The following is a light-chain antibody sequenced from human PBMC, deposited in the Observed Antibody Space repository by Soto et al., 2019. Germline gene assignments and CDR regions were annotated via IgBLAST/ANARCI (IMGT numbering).Light chain of an antibody. CDR1: QSVSSSS. CDR2: GAS. Sequence: EIVLTQSPGTLSLSPGERATLSCRASQSVSSSSLAWYQQRPGQAPRLLIYGASIRAAGIPDRFSGSGSGTDFTLTIDRLEPEDFAVFFCQQYGTSEIIFGQGTRLEIK. CDR3: QQYGTSEII. V-gene: IGKV3-20*01. J-gene: IGKJ5*01.